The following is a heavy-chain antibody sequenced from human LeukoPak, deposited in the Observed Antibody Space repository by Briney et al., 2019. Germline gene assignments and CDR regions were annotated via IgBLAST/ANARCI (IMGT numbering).Heavy chain of an antibody. Sequence: GGSLRLSFAASGFTFSSYSMHWVRQAPGKGLEGVASISSSSSYTDYGDSVKGRFTISRDNAKNSLDLQMNSLRAEDTAVYFCARGGAVIAAGFDYWGQGTLVTVSS. CDR2: ISSSSSYT. CDR3: ARGGAVIAAGFDY. D-gene: IGHD6-13*01. V-gene: IGHV3-21*06. J-gene: IGHJ4*02. CDR1: GFTFSSYS.